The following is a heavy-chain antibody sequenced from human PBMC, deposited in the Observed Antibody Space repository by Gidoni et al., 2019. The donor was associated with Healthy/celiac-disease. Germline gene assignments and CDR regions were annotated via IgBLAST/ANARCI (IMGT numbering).Heavy chain of an antibody. CDR1: GCSISSSSYY. Sequence: QLQLQESGPGLVKPSETLSLTCTVSGCSISSSSYYWGWIRQPPGKGLEWIGSSYYSGSTYYNPSLKSRVTISVDTSKNQFSLKLSSVTAADTAVYYCERQGIAVAGSKYNWFDPWGQGTLVTVSS. J-gene: IGHJ5*02. V-gene: IGHV4-39*01. D-gene: IGHD6-19*01. CDR3: ERQGIAVAGSKYNWFDP. CDR2: SYYSGST.